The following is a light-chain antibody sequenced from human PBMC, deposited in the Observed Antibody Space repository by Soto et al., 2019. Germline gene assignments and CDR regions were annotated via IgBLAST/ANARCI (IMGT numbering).Light chain of an antibody. CDR2: GAS. V-gene: IGKV3-20*01. Sequence: EFVLTQSPGTVSLSPGERVTLSCRASESVNSNSLAWYQHKPGLASRLLIFGASSRVTRMPDRFSGSGSGTDFTLTISRLEPEDFAIDYCQQYVTSPLTFGGGNRVEMK. CDR1: ESVNSNS. J-gene: IGKJ4*01. CDR3: QQYVTSPLT.